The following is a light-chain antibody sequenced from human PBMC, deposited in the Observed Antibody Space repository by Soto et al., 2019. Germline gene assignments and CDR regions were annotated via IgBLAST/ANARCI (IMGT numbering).Light chain of an antibody. Sequence: DIQMTQSPSSLSASVGDRVTITCQASQDISNYLNWYQQKPGKAPKLLIYDASNLETGVPSRFSGSGSGTDVTFTISSLQPEDVATYYCQQYDTLPPTFGQGTMVEIK. CDR2: DAS. V-gene: IGKV1-33*01. CDR1: QDISNY. J-gene: IGKJ1*01. CDR3: QQYDTLPPT.